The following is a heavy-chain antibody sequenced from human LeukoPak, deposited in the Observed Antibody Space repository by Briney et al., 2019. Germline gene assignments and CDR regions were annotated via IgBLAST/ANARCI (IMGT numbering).Heavy chain of an antibody. CDR2: IFSGGST. CDR3: ARDQRRGPQPSYYYYMDV. D-gene: IGHD3-10*01. Sequence: GGSLRLSCAASGFTVSSNYMSWVRQAPGKGLEWVSVIFSGGSTYYADSVKGRFTISRDNSKNTLYLQMNSLRAGDTAVYYCARDQRRGPQPSYYYYMDVWGKGTTVTVSS. J-gene: IGHJ6*03. V-gene: IGHV3-53*01. CDR1: GFTVSSNY.